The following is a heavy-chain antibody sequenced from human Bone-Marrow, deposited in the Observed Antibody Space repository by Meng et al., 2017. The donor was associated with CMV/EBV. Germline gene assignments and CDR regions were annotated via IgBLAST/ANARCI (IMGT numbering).Heavy chain of an antibody. D-gene: IGHD6-6*01. V-gene: IGHV3-48*03. CDR1: GFTSSSYE. J-gene: IGHJ6*01. CDR3: AREYSSLNYYYYGMDV. CDR2: ISSSGSTI. Sequence: GGPLRLSCAASGFTSSSYEMNWVRQAPGKGLEWVSYISSSGSTIYYADSVKGRFTISRDNAKNSLYLQMNSLRAEDTAVYYCAREYSSLNYYYYGMDVWGQGPTVTVYS.